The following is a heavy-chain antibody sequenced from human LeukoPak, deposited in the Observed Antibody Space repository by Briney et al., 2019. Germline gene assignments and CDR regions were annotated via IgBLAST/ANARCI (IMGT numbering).Heavy chain of an antibody. Sequence: SETLSLTCTVSGGSISSYYWSWIRQPPGKGLEWIGYIYYSGSTNYNPSLKSRVTISVDTSKNQFSLKLSSVTAADTAVYYCARMGCSSTSCYVSGPNWFDPWGQGTLVTVSS. D-gene: IGHD2-2*01. CDR2: IYYSGST. CDR1: GGSISSYY. CDR3: ARMGCSSTSCYVSGPNWFDP. J-gene: IGHJ5*02. V-gene: IGHV4-59*08.